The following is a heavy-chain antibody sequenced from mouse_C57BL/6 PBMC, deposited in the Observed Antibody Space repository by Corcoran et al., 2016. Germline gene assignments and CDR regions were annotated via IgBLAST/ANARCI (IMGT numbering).Heavy chain of an antibody. CDR2: INTYSGVP. J-gene: IGHJ2*01. V-gene: IGHV9-2*01. CDR3: ARTDYFDY. CDR1: GYTFTEYP. Sequence: QIQLVQSGPELKKPGETVKISCKASGYTFTEYPMHWVKQAPGKGFKWMDMINTYSGVPTYADDFKGRFAFSLETSASTAYLQINNLKNEDTATYFCARTDYFDYWGQGTTLTVSS.